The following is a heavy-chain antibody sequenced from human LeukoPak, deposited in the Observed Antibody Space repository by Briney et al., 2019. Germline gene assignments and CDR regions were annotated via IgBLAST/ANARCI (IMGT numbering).Heavy chain of an antibody. Sequence: PSETLSLTCTVSGGSISSNYWSWIRQPPGKGLEWIGLLYYTGTTNYNSSLKSRATISADTSKKYFSLKLTSVTAADTAVYYCASGYYYFMDVWGKGTTVTVSS. D-gene: IGHD6-13*01. CDR2: LYYTGTT. CDR1: GGSISSNY. CDR3: ASGYYYFMDV. V-gene: IGHV4-59*01. J-gene: IGHJ6*03.